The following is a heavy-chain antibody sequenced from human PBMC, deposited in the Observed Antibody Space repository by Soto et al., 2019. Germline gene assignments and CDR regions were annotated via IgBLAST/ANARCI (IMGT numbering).Heavy chain of an antibody. Sequence: PGGSLRLSCAASGFTFSSYGMHWVRQAPGKGLDWVAVISYDGSNKYYADSVKGRFTISRDNSKNTLYLQMNSLRAEDTAVYYCAKDLGGIAVAGRASRSFDYWGQGTLVTVFS. CDR3: AKDLGGIAVAGRASRSFDY. J-gene: IGHJ4*02. D-gene: IGHD6-19*01. CDR2: ISYDGSNK. V-gene: IGHV3-30*18. CDR1: GFTFSSYG.